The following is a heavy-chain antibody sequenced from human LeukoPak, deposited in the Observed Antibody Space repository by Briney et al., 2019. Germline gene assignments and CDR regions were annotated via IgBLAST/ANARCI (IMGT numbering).Heavy chain of an antibody. CDR1: GFTFSSYA. CDR2: ISGSGGST. CDR3: AKDSSSGWYGAKWFDP. V-gene: IGHV3-23*01. D-gene: IGHD6-19*01. J-gene: IGHJ5*02. Sequence: GGSLRLSCAASGFTFSSYAMSWVRQAPGKGLEWVSAISGSGGSTYYADSVKGRFTISRDNSKNTLYLQMNSLRAEDMALYYCAKDSSSGWYGAKWFDPWGQGTLVTVSS.